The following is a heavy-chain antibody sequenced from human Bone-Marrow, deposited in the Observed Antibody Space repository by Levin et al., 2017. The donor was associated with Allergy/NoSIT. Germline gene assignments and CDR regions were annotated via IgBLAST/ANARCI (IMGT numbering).Heavy chain of an antibody. V-gene: IGHV4-34*01. CDR2: INHSGST. J-gene: IGHJ4*02. Sequence: SLTLSLTCAVYGGSFRGYYWSWIRQPPGKGLEWIGEINHSGSTNYNPSLKNRVTISVDTSKNQFSLKLSSVTAADTAVYYCARVGCSSTSCYFDYWGQGTLVTVSS. D-gene: IGHD2-2*01. CDR3: ARVGCSSTSCYFDY. CDR1: GGSFRGYY.